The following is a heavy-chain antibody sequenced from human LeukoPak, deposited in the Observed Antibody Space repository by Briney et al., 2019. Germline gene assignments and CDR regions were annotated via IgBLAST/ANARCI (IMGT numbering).Heavy chain of an antibody. Sequence: PGGSLRLSCAASGFTFSSYSMNWVRQASGKGLEWVSSISSSSSYIYYADSVKGRFTISRDNAKNSLYLQMHSLRAEDTAVYYCATPTRGILTGYYDYWGQGTLVTASS. CDR2: ISSSSSYI. CDR1: GFTFSSYS. J-gene: IGHJ4*02. D-gene: IGHD3-9*01. V-gene: IGHV3-21*01. CDR3: ATPTRGILTGYYDY.